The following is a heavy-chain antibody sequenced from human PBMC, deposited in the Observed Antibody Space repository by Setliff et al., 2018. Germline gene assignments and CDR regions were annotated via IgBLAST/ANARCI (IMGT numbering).Heavy chain of an antibody. CDR1: GFSLSTSGMC. CDR2: IDWDDDK. V-gene: IGHV2-70*11. CDR3: ARAPGIAAPYYGMDV. J-gene: IGHJ6*02. D-gene: IGHD6-13*01. Sequence: GSGPTLVNPTQTLTLTCTFSGFSLSTSGMCVSWIRQPPGKALEWLARIDWDDDKYYSTSLKTRLTISKDTSKNQVVLTVTNMDPVDTATYYCARAPGIAAPYYGMDVWGQGTTVTVSS.